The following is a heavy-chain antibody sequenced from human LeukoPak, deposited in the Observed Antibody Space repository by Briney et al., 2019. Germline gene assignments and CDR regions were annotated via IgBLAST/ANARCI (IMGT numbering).Heavy chain of an antibody. J-gene: IGHJ4*02. CDR2: ISSSSSTI. Sequence: PGGSLRLSCAASGFTFSSYSMNWVRQAPGKGLEWVSYISSSSSTIYYADSVKGRFTISRDNAKNSLYLQMSSLRAEDTAVYYCARDRKYSSGWYYFDYWGQGTLVSVSS. D-gene: IGHD6-19*01. CDR3: ARDRKYSSGWYYFDY. CDR1: GFTFSSYS. V-gene: IGHV3-48*01.